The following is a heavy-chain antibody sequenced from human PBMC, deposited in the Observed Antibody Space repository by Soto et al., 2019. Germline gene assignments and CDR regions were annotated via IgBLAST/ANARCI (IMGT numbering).Heavy chain of an antibody. CDR1: GYTLTELS. CDR3: PTARGGWFGYGYNWFDP. CDR2: FDPEDGET. V-gene: IGHV1-24*01. Sequence: QVQLVQSGAEVKKPGASVKVSCKVSGYTLTELSMHWVRQAPGKGLEWMGGFDPEDGETIYAKKFQGRVTMTEDTSTDRAYMERSSLRSEDTAGYYGPTARGGWFGYGYNWFDPWGQGTLVTVSS. J-gene: IGHJ5*02. D-gene: IGHD5-12*01.